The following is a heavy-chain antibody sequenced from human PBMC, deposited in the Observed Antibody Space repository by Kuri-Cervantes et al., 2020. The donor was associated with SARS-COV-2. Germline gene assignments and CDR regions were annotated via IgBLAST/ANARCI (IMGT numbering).Heavy chain of an antibody. CDR3: ARDRGPLNGMDV. CDR2: IIPIFGIA. D-gene: IGHD3-16*01. CDR1: GGTFSSYA. J-gene: IGHJ6*02. Sequence: SLKVSCKASGGTFSSYAISWVRQAPGQGLEWMGGIIPIFGIANYAQKFQGRVTITADKSTSTAYMELSSLRSEDTAVYYCARDRGPLNGMDVWGQGTTVTVSS. V-gene: IGHV1-69*10.